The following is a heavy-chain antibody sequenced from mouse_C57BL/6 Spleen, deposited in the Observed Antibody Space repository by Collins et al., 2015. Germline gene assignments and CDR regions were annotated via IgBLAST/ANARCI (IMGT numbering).Heavy chain of an antibody. D-gene: IGHD1-1*01. V-gene: IGHV3-2*02. J-gene: IGHJ1*01. CDR2: ISYSGST. Sequence: VTGYSITSDYAWNWIRQFPGNKLEWMGYISYSGSTSYNPSLKSRISITRDTSKNQFFLQLNSVTTEDTATYYCARSDPYYYGSSYGYWYFDVWGAGTTVTVSS. CDR3: ARSDPYYYGSSYGYWYFDV. CDR1: GYSITSDYA.